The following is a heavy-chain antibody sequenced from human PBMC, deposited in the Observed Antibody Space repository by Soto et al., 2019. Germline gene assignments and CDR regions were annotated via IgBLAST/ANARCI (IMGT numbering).Heavy chain of an antibody. J-gene: IGHJ4*02. V-gene: IGHV1-18*01. CDR2: IIAYNGNT. Sequence: QVQLVQSGPEVKKPGASVKVSCKASGYTFTSYGITWVRQAPGQGLEWMGWIIAYNGNTNYAQKLQGRVTMTTDTSTSTAYMELRSLRSDDTAVYYCVITSSSGAITHFDYWGQGTLVTVSS. D-gene: IGHD6-13*01. CDR1: GYTFTSYG. CDR3: VITSSSGAITHFDY.